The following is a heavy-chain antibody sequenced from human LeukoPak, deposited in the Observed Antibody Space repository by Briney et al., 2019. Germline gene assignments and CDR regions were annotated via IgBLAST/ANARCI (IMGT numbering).Heavy chain of an antibody. CDR1: GGSITNYY. D-gene: IGHD1-7*01. CDR2: INWNGGST. J-gene: IGHJ6*02. CDR3: AIWITGTRGYYYGMDV. Sequence: PSETLSLTCTVSGGSITNYYWSWVRQAPGKGLEWVSGINWNGGSTGYADSVKGRFTISRDNAKNSLYLQMNSLRAEDTALYHCAIWITGTRGYYYGMDVWGQGTTVTVSS. V-gene: IGHV3-20*01.